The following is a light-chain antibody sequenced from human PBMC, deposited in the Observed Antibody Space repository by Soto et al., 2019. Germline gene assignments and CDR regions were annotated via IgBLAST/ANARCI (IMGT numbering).Light chain of an antibody. V-gene: IGLV2-14*01. CDR3: SSYTSSSTLVV. Sequence: QSARTQPASVSGSPGQSITISCTGTSSDVGGYNYVSWYQQHPGKAPKLMIYELRNRPSGVSNRFSGSKSGNTASLTISGLQAEDEADYYCSSYTSSSTLVVFGTGTKVTVL. CDR1: SSDVGGYNY. J-gene: IGLJ1*01. CDR2: ELR.